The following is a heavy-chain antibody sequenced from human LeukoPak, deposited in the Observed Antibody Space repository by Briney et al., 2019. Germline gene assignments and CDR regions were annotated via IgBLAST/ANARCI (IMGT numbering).Heavy chain of an antibody. V-gene: IGHV3-30*04. D-gene: IGHD1-26*01. CDR2: ISYDGSNK. CDR1: GFTFSSYA. J-gene: IGHJ4*02. CDR3: ARVWSGSYLVDY. Sequence: GSLRLSCAASGFTFSSYAMHWVRQAPGKGLEWVAVISYDGSNKYYADSVKGRFTISRDNSKNTLYLQMNSLRAEDTAVYYCARVWSGSYLVDYWGQGTLVTVSS.